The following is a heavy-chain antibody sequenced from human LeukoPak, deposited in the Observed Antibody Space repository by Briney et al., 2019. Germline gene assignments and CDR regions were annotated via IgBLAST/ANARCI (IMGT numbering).Heavy chain of an antibody. D-gene: IGHD2-15*01. Sequence: ASVKVSCKASGYTFTSYSISWVRQAPGQGLEWMGWISAYNGNTIYAQRVKGRVTMTTDTSTSTAYMELRSLKSDDTAVYYCARASYCSGGSCYSDYWGQGTLVTVSS. CDR1: GYTFTSYS. J-gene: IGHJ4*02. V-gene: IGHV1-18*01. CDR2: ISAYNGNT. CDR3: ARASYCSGGSCYSDY.